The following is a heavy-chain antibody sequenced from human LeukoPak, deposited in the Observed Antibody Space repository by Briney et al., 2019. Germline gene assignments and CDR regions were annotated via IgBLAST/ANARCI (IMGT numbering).Heavy chain of an antibody. D-gene: IGHD1-26*01. Sequence: SETLSLTCTVSGGSISSSSYYWGWIRQPPGKGLEWIGSIYYSGSTYYNPSLKSRVTISVDTSKNQFSLKLSSVTAADTAVYYCARQGSGGSSLDGFGYWGQGTLVTVSS. V-gene: IGHV4-39*01. CDR2: IYYSGST. CDR3: ARQGSGGSSLDGFGY. J-gene: IGHJ4*02. CDR1: GGSISSSSYY.